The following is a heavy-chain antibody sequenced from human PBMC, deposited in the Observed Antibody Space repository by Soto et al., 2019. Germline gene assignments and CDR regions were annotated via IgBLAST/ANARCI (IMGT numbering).Heavy chain of an antibody. CDR1: GYSISSGYY. Sequence: SETLSLTCTVSGYSISSGYYWGWIRQPPGKGLEWIGSIYHSGSTYYNPSLKSRVTISVDTSKNQFSLKLSSVTAADTAVYYCARVNPLPVVSIDYWGQGTLVTVSS. CDR3: ARVNPLPVVSIDY. V-gene: IGHV4-38-2*02. D-gene: IGHD3-22*01. CDR2: IYHSGST. J-gene: IGHJ4*02.